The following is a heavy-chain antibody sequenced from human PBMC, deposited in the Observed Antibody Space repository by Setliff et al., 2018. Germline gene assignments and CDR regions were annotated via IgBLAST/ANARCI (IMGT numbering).Heavy chain of an antibody. Sequence: PSETLSLTCTVSGGSIRSYYWNWIRQPPGKGLEWIGYIYASWNTNYNPSLKSRVTISLDTSKNQFSLKLSSVTAAATALYYCAIGGGYCDFFDCFPFDNWGQGFLVTVSS. CDR1: GGSIRSYY. CDR3: AIGGGYCDFFDCFPFDN. J-gene: IGHJ4*02. V-gene: IGHV4-4*08. CDR2: IYASWNT. D-gene: IGHD3-16*01.